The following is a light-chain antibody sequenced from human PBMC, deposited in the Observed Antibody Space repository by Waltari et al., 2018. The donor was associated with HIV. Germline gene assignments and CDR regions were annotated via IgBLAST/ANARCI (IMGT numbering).Light chain of an antibody. CDR1: LALNNW. V-gene: IGKV1-12*01. Sequence: IQMTQSPSSVSASIGDRVTITCRASLALNNWLAWYQQRPGKAPNLLIYGASTLRSGVPSRFGGSGSGTEYTLTINNLQPEDFATYYCQQGNGFPYTFGQGTKLEMK. CDR2: GAS. CDR3: QQGNGFPYT. J-gene: IGKJ2*01.